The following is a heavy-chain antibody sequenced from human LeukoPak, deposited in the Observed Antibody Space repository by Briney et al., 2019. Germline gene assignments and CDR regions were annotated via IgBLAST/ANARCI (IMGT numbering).Heavy chain of an antibody. Sequence: PSQTLSLTCTVSGVSISSGDYYWNWIRQPPGKGLEWIGYIYYSGSTNYNPSLKSRVTISVDTSKNQFSLKLSSVTAADTAVYYCARAAYSGSYHSDYWGQGTLVTVSS. CDR3: ARAAYSGSYHSDY. CDR2: IYYSGST. V-gene: IGHV4-61*08. CDR1: GVSISSGDYY. D-gene: IGHD1-26*01. J-gene: IGHJ4*02.